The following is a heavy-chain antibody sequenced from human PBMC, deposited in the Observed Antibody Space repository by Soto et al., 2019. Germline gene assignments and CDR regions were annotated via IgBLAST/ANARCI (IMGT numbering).Heavy chain of an antibody. V-gene: IGHV3-73*01. CDR3: TTERDY. J-gene: IGHJ4*02. CDR2: IRSRPHNYAT. Sequence: PGGSLRLSCANSGLNFSGSAMHWARQASGKGLEWVGRIRSRPHNYATTYAASVEGRFTISRDDSKNTVYLQMNGLKTDDTAMYYCTTERDYWGRGTLVTVSS. CDR1: GLNFSGSA.